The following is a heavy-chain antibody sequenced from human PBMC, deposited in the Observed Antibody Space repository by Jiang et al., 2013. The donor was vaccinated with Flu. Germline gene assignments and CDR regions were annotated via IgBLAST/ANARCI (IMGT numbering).Heavy chain of an antibody. CDR1: GYTFINYA. Sequence: GYTFINYAMNWVRQAPGQGLEWMGWINTNTGNPTYAQGFTGRFVFSVDTSVSTAYLQITSLKAEDTAVYYCARDRYYYGSGSYLHIDYWGQGTLVTVSS. D-gene: IGHD3-10*01. CDR2: INTNTGNP. J-gene: IGHJ4*02. CDR3: ARDRYYYGSGSYLHIDY. V-gene: IGHV7-4-1*02.